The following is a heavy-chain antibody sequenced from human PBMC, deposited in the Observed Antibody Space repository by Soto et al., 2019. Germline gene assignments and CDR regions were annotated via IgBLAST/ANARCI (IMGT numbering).Heavy chain of an antibody. CDR3: ARLNGYCVSTSCHGYYGMDV. CDR2: IKSKTDGGTT. D-gene: IGHD2-2*03. CDR1: GFTFSNAW. Sequence: GGSLRLSCAASGFTFSNAWMNWVRQAPGKGLEWVGRIKSKTDGGTTDYAAPVKGRFTISRDDSKNTLYLQMNSLKTEDTAVYYCARLNGYCVSTSCHGYYGMDVWGQGTTVTVSS. J-gene: IGHJ6*02. V-gene: IGHV3-15*07.